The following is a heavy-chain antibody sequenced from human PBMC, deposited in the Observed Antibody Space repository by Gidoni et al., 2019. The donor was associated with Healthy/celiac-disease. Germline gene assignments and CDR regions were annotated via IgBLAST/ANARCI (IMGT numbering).Heavy chain of an antibody. J-gene: IGHJ6*02. CDR1: GGSFSSYA. CDR2: IIPIFGTA. D-gene: IGHD3-10*01. CDR3: ARDKISSRQTSGNREYYYYGMDV. Sequence: QVQLVQSGAEVKKPGSSVKVSCKASGGSFSSYAISWVRQAPGQGLEWMGGIIPIFGTANYAQKFQGRVTITADESTSTAYMELSSLRSEDTAVYYCARDKISSRQTSGNREYYYYGMDVWGQGTTVTVSS. V-gene: IGHV1-69*01.